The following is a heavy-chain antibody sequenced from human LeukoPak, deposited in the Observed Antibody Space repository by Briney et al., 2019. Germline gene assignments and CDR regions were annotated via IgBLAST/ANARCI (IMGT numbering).Heavy chain of an antibody. CDR1: GFTFSSYE. Sequence: GGSLRLSCAASGFTFSSYEMNWVRQTPGKGLEWVSYISSSGNTIYYADSVKGRFTISRDNAKNSLYLQMNSLRAEDTAVYYCARGFNVVVVNLDYWGQGTLVTVSS. D-gene: IGHD3-22*01. V-gene: IGHV3-48*03. CDR2: ISSSGNTI. J-gene: IGHJ4*02. CDR3: ARGFNVVVVNLDY.